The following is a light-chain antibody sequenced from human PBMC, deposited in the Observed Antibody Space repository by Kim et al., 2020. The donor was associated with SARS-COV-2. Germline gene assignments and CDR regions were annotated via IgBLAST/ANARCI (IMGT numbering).Light chain of an antibody. CDR1: QSISSY. V-gene: IGKV1-39*01. CDR3: QQSYSTPRT. CDR2: AAS. J-gene: IGKJ1*01. Sequence: ASGGDRVTIPCRASQSISSYLNWYQQKPGKAPKRLIYAASSLQSGVPSRFSGSGSGTDFTLTISSLQPEDFATYYCQQSYSTPRTFGQGTKVDIK.